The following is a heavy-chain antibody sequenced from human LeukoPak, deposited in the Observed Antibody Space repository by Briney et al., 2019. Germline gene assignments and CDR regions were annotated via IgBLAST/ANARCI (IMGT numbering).Heavy chain of an antibody. V-gene: IGHV4-59*01. CDR2: IYYSGST. D-gene: IGHD3-22*01. CDR3: ARAAGTMIPYYFDY. CDR1: GGSLSSYY. J-gene: IGHJ4*02. Sequence: PSETLSLTCTVSGGSLSSYYWSWIRQPPGKGLEWIGYIYYSGSTNYNPSLKSRGTISVDTSKNQCSLKLSSVTAADTAVYYCARAAGTMIPYYFDYWGQGTLVTVSS.